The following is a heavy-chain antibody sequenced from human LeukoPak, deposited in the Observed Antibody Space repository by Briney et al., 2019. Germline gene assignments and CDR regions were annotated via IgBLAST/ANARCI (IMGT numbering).Heavy chain of an antibody. Sequence: PGGSLRLSCAASGFTVSSNYMSWVRQAPGKGLEWVSVIYSGGNTYYADSVKGRFTISRDNSKNTLSLQMNSLRAEDTAVYYCARGDGYNYFESWGQGTLVTVSS. J-gene: IGHJ4*02. V-gene: IGHV3-53*01. CDR3: ARGDGYNYFES. D-gene: IGHD5-24*01. CDR1: GFTVSSNY. CDR2: IYSGGNT.